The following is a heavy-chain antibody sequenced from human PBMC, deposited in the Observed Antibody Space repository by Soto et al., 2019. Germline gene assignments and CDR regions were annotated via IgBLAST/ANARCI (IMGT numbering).Heavy chain of an antibody. Sequence: SETLSLTXTVSGGSISSYYWSWIRQPPGKGLEWIGYIYYSGSTNYNPSLKSRVTISVDTSKNQFSLKLSSVTAADTAVYYCARRLDHSGYSSGWSVYFDYWGQGTLVTVSS. CDR1: GGSISSYY. CDR2: IYYSGST. D-gene: IGHD6-19*01. V-gene: IGHV4-59*01. J-gene: IGHJ4*02. CDR3: ARRLDHSGYSSGWSVYFDY.